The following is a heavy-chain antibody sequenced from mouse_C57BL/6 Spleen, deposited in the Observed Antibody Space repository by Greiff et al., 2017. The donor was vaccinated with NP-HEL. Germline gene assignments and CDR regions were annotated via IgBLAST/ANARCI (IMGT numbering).Heavy chain of an antibody. Sequence: VQRVESGAELVKPGASVKLSCKASGYTFTSYWMQWVKQRPGQGLEWIGEIDPSDSYTNYNQKFKGKATLTVDTSSSTAYMQLSSLTSEDSAVYYCARWGQLSYWGQGTLVTVSA. CDR3: ARWGQLSY. CDR2: IDPSDSYT. V-gene: IGHV1-50*01. J-gene: IGHJ3*01. D-gene: IGHD3-3*01. CDR1: GYTFTSYW.